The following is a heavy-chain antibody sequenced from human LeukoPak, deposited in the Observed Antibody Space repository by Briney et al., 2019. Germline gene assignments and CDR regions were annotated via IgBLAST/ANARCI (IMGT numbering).Heavy chain of an antibody. CDR3: ARRLPVAGTRPFDY. CDR1: GFTFSSYG. V-gene: IGHV3-33*08. D-gene: IGHD6-19*01. Sequence: GGSLRLSCAASGFTFSSYGMHWVRQAPGKGLEWVAAISYDGSNKYYADSVKGRFTISRDNSKNTLYLQMNSLRAEDTAVYYCARRLPVAGTRPFDYWGQGTLVTVSS. J-gene: IGHJ4*02. CDR2: ISYDGSNK.